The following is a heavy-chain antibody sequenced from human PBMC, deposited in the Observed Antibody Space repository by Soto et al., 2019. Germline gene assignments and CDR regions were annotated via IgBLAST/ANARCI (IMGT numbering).Heavy chain of an antibody. V-gene: IGHV3-15*07. D-gene: IGHD6-13*01. CDR2: IKSKTDGGTT. CDR1: GFTFSNAW. Sequence: PGGSLRLSCAASGFTFSNAWMNWVRQAPGKGLEWVGLIKSKTDGGTTDYAAPVKGRFTISRDDSKNTLYLQMNSLKTEDTAVYYCTTDLGVTIYSSSWYSGDYYYGMDVWGQGTTVTVSS. CDR3: TTDLGVTIYSSSWYSGDYYYGMDV. J-gene: IGHJ6*02.